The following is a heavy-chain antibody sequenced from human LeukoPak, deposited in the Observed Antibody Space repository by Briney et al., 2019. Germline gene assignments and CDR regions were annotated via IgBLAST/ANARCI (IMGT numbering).Heavy chain of an antibody. CDR3: ARVATTPYYYMDV. J-gene: IGHJ6*03. Sequence: PSETLSLTCTVSGGSISSSSYYWGWIRQPPGRGLEWIGSIYHSGSTYYNPSLKSRVTISVDTSKNQFSLKLNSVTAADTAVYYCARVATTPYYYMDVWGKGTTVTVSS. CDR1: GGSISSSSYY. V-gene: IGHV4-39*07. CDR2: IYHSGST. D-gene: IGHD5-12*01.